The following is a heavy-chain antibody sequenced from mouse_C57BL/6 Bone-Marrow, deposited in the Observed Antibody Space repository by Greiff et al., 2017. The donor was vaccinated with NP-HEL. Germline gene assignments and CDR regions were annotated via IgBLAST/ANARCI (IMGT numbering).Heavy chain of an antibody. V-gene: IGHV5-12*01. J-gene: IGHJ4*01. CDR3: ARRGNYRMDY. CDR2: ISNGGGST. CDR1: GFTFSAYY. D-gene: IGHD2-1*01. Sequence: EVQLQESGGGLVQPGGSLKLSCAASGFTFSAYYMYWVRQTPEKRLEWVAYISNGGGSTYYPDPVNGRFTSSRDNAKNTLYLQMSRLKSEDTAMYYCARRGNYRMDYWGQGTSVTVSS.